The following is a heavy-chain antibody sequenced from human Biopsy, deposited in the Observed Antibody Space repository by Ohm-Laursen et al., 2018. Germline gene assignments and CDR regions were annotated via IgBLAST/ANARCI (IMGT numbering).Heavy chain of an antibody. CDR2: NIPILGTG. CDR1: GGPFSSYA. CDR3: ATKLTGYFHH. V-gene: IGHV1-69*06. D-gene: IGHD3-9*01. Sequence: VSSVKVSCKASGGPFSSYAVTWVRQAPGQGLEWLGGNIPILGTGNYAQKFQDRVTVAADTSTSTATMELRSLRSDDTAVYYCATKLTGYFHHWGQGTLVIVSS. J-gene: IGHJ1*01.